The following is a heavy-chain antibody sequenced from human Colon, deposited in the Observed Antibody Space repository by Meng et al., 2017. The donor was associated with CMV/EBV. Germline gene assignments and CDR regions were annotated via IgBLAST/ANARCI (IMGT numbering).Heavy chain of an antibody. CDR1: GFTFSNYV. Sequence: GESLKISCAVSGFTFSNYVMSWVRQAPGKGLEWVANINQDGSETYSVDSVKGRFTISRDNAKNSLFLQMNSLRAEDTAVYYCARAKYCISSSCPPSDSFDFWGQGTKVTVSS. D-gene: IGHD2-2*01. CDR3: ARAKYCISSSCPPSDSFDF. CDR2: INQDGSET. V-gene: IGHV3-7*01. J-gene: IGHJ3*01.